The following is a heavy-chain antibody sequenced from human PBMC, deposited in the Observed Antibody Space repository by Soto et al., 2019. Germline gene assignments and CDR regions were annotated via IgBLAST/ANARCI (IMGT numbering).Heavy chain of an antibody. CDR3: ARPYYDILTGYYRGRNYYYYGMDV. CDR2: IIPIFGTA. D-gene: IGHD3-9*01. V-gene: IGHV1-69*12. J-gene: IGHJ6*02. Sequence: QVQLVQSGAEVKKPGSSVKVSCKASGGTFSSYAFSWVRQAPGQGLEWMGGIIPIFGTANYAQKFQGRVTITADESTSTAYMELSSLRSEDTAVYYCARPYYDILTGYYRGRNYYYYGMDVWGQGTTVTVSS. CDR1: GGTFSSYA.